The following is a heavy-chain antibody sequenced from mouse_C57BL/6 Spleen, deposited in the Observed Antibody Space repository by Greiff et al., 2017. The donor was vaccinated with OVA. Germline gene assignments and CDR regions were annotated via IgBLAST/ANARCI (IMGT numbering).Heavy chain of an antibody. CDR1: GYTFTSYW. CDR2: IDPSDSYT. CDR3: SRPFDYVGSSYEFAY. V-gene: IGHV1-69*01. D-gene: IGHD1-1*01. J-gene: IGHJ3*01. Sequence: QVQLQQPGAELVMPGASVKLSCKASGYTFTSYWMHWVKQRPGQGLEWIGEIDPSDSYTNYNQKFKGKSTLTVDKSSSTAYMQLSSPTSEDSAVYYCSRPFDYVGSSYEFAYWGQGTLVTVSA.